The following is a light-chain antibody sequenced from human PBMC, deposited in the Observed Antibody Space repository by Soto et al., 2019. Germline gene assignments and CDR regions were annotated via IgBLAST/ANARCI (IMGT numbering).Light chain of an antibody. CDR3: QQYNSYPWT. CDR2: GAS. Sequence: DIQMTQSPSTLSASVGDRVTITCRASQGISSWLAWYQQKPGNAPKLLIYGASSLESGVPSRFSGSGSGTEFTLTISSLQPDDFAAYYCQQYNSYPWTFGQGTKVDIK. V-gene: IGKV1-5*01. J-gene: IGKJ1*01. CDR1: QGISSW.